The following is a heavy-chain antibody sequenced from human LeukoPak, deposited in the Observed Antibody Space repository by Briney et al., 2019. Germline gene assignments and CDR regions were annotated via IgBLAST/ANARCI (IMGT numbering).Heavy chain of an antibody. CDR3: XXXXXXXXXXKDVYYYYMDV. CDR2: IYYSGST. J-gene: IGHJ6*03. CDR1: GYSISSGYY. Sequence: SETLSLTCTVSGYSISSGYYWGWIRQPPGKGLEWIGSIYYSGSTYYNPSLKSRVTISVDTSKNQFSLKLSSVTAADTAVYYXXXXXXXXXXXKDVYYYYMDVWGKGTTVTVSS. V-gene: IGHV4-38-2*02.